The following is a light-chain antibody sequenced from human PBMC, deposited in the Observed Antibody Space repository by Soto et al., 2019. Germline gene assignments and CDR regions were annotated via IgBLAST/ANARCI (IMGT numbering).Light chain of an antibody. J-gene: IGKJ4*01. Sequence: EIVMTQSPATLSVSPGERATLSCRASQSVSSNLAWYQQKPGQTPKLLIYVASTRATSIPARFSGSGSGTEFTLTISSLQSEDFAVYYCQQYNVWPLTFGGGNKVEFK. V-gene: IGKV3-15*01. CDR3: QQYNVWPLT. CDR1: QSVSSN. CDR2: VAS.